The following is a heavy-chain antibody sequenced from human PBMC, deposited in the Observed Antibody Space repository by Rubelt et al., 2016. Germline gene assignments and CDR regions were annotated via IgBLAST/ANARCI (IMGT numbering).Heavy chain of an antibody. J-gene: IGHJ4*02. Sequence: QVQLQQWGAGLLKPSETLSLTCAVYGGSFSGYYWSWIRQPPGKGLEWIGEINHSGSTNYNPSLKSRFTIPVDTSKNQFSLKLSSVNAADTAVYYCARFSSWGYVTDYWGQGTLVTVSS. V-gene: IGHV4-34*01. CDR3: ARFSSWGYVTDY. CDR2: INHSGST. CDR1: GGSFSGYY. D-gene: IGHD6-13*01.